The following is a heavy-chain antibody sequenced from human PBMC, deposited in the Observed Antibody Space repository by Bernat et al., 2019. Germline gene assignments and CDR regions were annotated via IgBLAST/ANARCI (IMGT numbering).Heavy chain of an antibody. Sequence: QVQLVQSGAEVKKPGSSVKVSCKASGGTFSSYTISWVRQAPGQGLEWMGRIIPILGIANYAQKFQGRVTITADKSTSTAYMALSSLRSEDTAVYYCASRPSPYCYDSSGLRSYYVMDVWGQGTTVTVSS. CDR2: IIPILGIA. CDR3: ASRPSPYCYDSSGLRSYYVMDV. J-gene: IGHJ6*02. CDR1: GGTFSSYT. D-gene: IGHD3-22*01. V-gene: IGHV1-69*02.